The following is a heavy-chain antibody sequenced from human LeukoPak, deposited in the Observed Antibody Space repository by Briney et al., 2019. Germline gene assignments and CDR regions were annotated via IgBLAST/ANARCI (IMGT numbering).Heavy chain of an antibody. CDR3: ARGAARYYGY. V-gene: IGHV3-74*01. D-gene: IGHD6-6*01. Sequence: SGGSLRLSCAASGFTFSSYWMHWVRQAPGKGLVWVSSIGSDGKSTTYADSVRGRFTISRDTAKNTLYLQMNSLRAEDTAVYYCARGAARYYGYWGQGTLVTVSS. CDR1: GFTFSSYW. CDR2: IGSDGKST. J-gene: IGHJ4*02.